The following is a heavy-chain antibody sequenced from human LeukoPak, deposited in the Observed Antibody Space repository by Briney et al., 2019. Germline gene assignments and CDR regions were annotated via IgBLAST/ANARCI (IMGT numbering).Heavy chain of an antibody. CDR2: ISTNTTTI. D-gene: IGHD3-16*01. J-gene: IGHJ3*02. CDR3: VRVGPSFDI. CDR1: GFIFITYS. V-gene: IGHV3-48*04. Sequence: GGSLRLSCAASGFIFITYSMNWVRQAPGKGLEGVSYISTNTTTIYYADSVKGRFTISRDNAKNSLYLQMNSLRVEDTAVYYCVRVGPSFDIWGQGTMVTVSS.